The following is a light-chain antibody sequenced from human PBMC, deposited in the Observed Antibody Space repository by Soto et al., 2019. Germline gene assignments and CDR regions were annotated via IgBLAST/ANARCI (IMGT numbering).Light chain of an antibody. J-gene: IGKJ4*01. CDR2: TSS. CDR1: QDIKNY. V-gene: IGKV1-27*01. Sequence: DIQMTQAPSSLSASVGDRVTIICRASQDIKNYLSWYQQKPGKVPTLLIYTSSTLQSGVPSRFRGRGSGTDFTLTISSLQPEDVATYYCQKHDGAPLTFGGGTKVEIK. CDR3: QKHDGAPLT.